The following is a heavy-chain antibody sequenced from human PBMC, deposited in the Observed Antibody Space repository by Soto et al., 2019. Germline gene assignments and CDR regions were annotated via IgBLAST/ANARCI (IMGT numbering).Heavy chain of an antibody. D-gene: IGHD2-2*01. CDR1: GFTFDDYA. Sequence: EVQLVESGGGLVQPGRSLRLSCAASGFTFDDYAMHWVRQAPGKGLEWVSGISWNSGSIGYADSVKGRFTISRDNAKNDLYMQMNSLRAEDTALYYCAKEAEPVYYYYMDVWGKGTTVTVSS. V-gene: IGHV3-9*01. J-gene: IGHJ6*03. CDR2: ISWNSGSI. CDR3: AKEAEPVYYYYMDV.